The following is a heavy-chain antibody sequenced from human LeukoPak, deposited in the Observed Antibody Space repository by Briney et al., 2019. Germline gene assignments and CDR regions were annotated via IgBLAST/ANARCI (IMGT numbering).Heavy chain of an antibody. CDR2: INPNSGGT. D-gene: IGHD2-2*01. V-gene: IGHV1-2*06. J-gene: IGHJ6*03. CDR1: GYTFTGYY. CDR3: ARVVRDCSSTSCYAGSTDYYYYMDV. Sequence: ASVKVSCKASGYTFTGYYMHWVRQAPGQGLEWMGRINPNSGGTNYAQKFQGRVTMTRDTSISTAYMELSRLGSDDTAVYYCARVVRDCSSTSCYAGSTDYYYYMDVWGKGTTVTVSS.